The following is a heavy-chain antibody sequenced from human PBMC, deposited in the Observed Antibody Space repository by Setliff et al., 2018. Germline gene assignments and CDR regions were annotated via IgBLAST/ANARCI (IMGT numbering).Heavy chain of an antibody. Sequence: ASETLSLTCTVSGGSISSSSYYWGWIRQHPGKGLEWSGYIYYSGSTYYNPSLKGRVTISMDTSKNQFSLKLSSVTAADTAVYYCARDHYDYYDSRQAFDIWGQGTMVTVS. V-gene: IGHV4-39*07. CDR3: ARDHYDYYDSRQAFDI. CDR1: GGSISSSSYY. J-gene: IGHJ3*02. CDR2: IYYSGST. D-gene: IGHD3-22*01.